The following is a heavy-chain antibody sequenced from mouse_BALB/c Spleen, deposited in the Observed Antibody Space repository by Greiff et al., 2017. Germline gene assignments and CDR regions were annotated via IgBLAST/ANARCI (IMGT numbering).Heavy chain of an antibody. J-gene: IGHJ4*01. V-gene: IGHV5-12-2*01. CDR3: ASGDYDAGYAVDY. CDR2: ISNGGGST. D-gene: IGHD2-4*01. Sequence: EVKLMESGGGLVQPGGSLKLSCAASGFTFSSYTMSWVRQTPEKRLEWVAYISNGGGSTYYPDTVKGRFTISRDNAKNTLYLQMSSLKSEDTAMYYCASGDYDAGYAVDYWGQGTSVTVSS. CDR1: GFTFSSYT.